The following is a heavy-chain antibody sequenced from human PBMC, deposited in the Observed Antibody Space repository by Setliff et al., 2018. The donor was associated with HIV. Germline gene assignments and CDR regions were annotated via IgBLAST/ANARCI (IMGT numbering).Heavy chain of an antibody. V-gene: IGHV3-30*04. D-gene: IGHD6-13*01. Sequence: GGSLRLSCAASGFTFGSFAMHWVRQAPGKGLGWVALISFDGTNKYYADSVKGRFTISRDNSKNTLYLQMNRLRAEDTAVYYCGTGYSSSWYGWGYWGQGALVTVSS. CDR3: GTGYSSSWYGWGY. CDR1: GFTFGSFA. CDR2: ISFDGTNK. J-gene: IGHJ4*02.